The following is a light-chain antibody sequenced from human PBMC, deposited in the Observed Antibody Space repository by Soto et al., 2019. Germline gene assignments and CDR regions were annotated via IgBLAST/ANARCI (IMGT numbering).Light chain of an antibody. J-gene: IGLJ1*01. CDR1: SSDVGGYNY. V-gene: IGLV2-14*01. CDR2: EVS. Sequence: QSVLTQPASVSGSPGQSITISCTGTSSDVGGYNYVSWYQQHPGKAPKLMIYEVSNRPSGVSKRFSGSKSANTASLTISGLQAEDEADYFCSSYGSTSTRYVFGTGTKLTVL. CDR3: SSYGSTSTRYV.